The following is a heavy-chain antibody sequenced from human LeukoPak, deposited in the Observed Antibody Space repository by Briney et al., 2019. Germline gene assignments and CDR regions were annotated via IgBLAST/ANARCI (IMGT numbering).Heavy chain of an antibody. CDR2: LSAGGGIT. D-gene: IGHD6-13*01. CDR3: AKDRQQLANLDY. Sequence: GGSLRLSCAASGFTFGSVGMSWVRQAPGKGLEWVSGLSAGGGITYYADSVKGRFNISRDNAENTLYLQMNSLRADDTAIYYCAKDRQQLANLDYWGQGTLVTVSS. CDR1: GFTFGSVG. J-gene: IGHJ4*02. V-gene: IGHV3-23*01.